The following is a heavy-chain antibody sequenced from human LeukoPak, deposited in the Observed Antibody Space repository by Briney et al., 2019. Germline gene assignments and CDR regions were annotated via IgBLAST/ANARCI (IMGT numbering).Heavy chain of an antibody. CDR2: TNPSDGRT. CDR1: EYTFTNYY. CDR3: ARGSTGTTYDYFDY. J-gene: IGHJ4*02. D-gene: IGHD1-1*01. Sequence: ASVKVSCKASEYTFTNYYIHWVRQAPGQGLEWMGTTNPSDGRTRYAQKFQGRVIMTRDTSTSTVYMELSSLRSEDTALYYCARGSTGTTYDYFDYWGQGTLVTVSS. V-gene: IGHV1-46*01.